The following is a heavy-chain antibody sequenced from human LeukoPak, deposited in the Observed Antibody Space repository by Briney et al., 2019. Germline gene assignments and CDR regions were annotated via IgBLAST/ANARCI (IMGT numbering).Heavy chain of an antibody. J-gene: IGHJ4*02. Sequence: GRSLRLSCAASGFTFNTYAMHWVRQAPGKGLEWVAVISYDGSNKYYADSVKGRFTISRDNSKNTLYLQMNSLRAEDTAVYYCAKDVTYYDSSGAIFDYWGQGTLVTVSS. V-gene: IGHV3-30*04. D-gene: IGHD3-22*01. CDR3: AKDVTYYDSSGAIFDY. CDR2: ISYDGSNK. CDR1: GFTFNTYA.